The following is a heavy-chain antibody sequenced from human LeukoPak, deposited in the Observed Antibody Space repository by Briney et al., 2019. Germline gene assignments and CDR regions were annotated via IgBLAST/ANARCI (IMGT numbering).Heavy chain of an antibody. J-gene: IGHJ3*02. CDR1: GGSFSAYY. D-gene: IGHD6-19*01. CDR2: INHSGST. CDR3: AMGYSSGDDAFDI. V-gene: IGHV4-34*01. Sequence: SEALSLTCAVYGGSFSAYYWSWIRQPPGKGLEWIGKINHSGSTNYNPSLKSRVTISVDTSKNQFSLNLSSVTAADTAVYYCAMGYSSGDDAFDIWGQGTMVSVSS.